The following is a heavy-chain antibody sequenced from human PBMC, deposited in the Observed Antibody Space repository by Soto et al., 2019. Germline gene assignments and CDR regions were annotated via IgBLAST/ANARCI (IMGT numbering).Heavy chain of an antibody. J-gene: IGHJ4*02. CDR3: ARGVNYYDSSGFYPRDY. V-gene: IGHV4-38-2*01. CDR1: GYSITTGYY. Sequence: SETLSLTCAVSGYSITTGYYWGWVRRPPGKGLEWIGSVYHSGRTSYNPSLESRVTISVDTSKNQFSLRLSSVTAADTAVYHCARGVNYYDSSGFYPRDYWGQGILVTVSS. CDR2: VYHSGRT. D-gene: IGHD3-22*01.